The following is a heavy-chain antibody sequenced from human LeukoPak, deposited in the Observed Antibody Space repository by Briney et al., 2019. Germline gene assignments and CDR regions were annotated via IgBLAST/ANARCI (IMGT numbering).Heavy chain of an antibody. CDR1: GFTFSDYA. J-gene: IGHJ3*02. CDR2: ISGTGGST. CDR3: ARVSTEKAFDI. V-gene: IGHV3-23*01. D-gene: IGHD2-2*01. Sequence: GGSLRLSCAASGFTFSDYAMSWVRQAPGKGLEWVSAISGTGGSTWYADSVKGRVTISRDNSKNTLYLQMNSLRAEDTAVYYCARVSTEKAFDIWGQGTMVTVSS.